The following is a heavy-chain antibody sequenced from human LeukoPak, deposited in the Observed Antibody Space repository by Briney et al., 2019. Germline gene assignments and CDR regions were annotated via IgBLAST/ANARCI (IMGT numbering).Heavy chain of an antibody. Sequence: ASVKVSCKASGGTFSSYAISWVRQALGQGLEWMGGIIPIFGTANYAQKFQGRVTITADESTSTAYMELSSLRSEDTAVYYCARDLGLRLGELSLYWGQGTLVTVSS. CDR3: ARDLGLRLGELSLY. J-gene: IGHJ4*02. V-gene: IGHV1-69*01. CDR2: IIPIFGTA. D-gene: IGHD3-16*02. CDR1: GGTFSSYA.